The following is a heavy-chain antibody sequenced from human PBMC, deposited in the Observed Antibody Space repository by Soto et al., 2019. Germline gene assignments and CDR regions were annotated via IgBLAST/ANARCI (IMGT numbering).Heavy chain of an antibody. D-gene: IGHD2-21*01. CDR1: GGPFTSYA. CDR3: ASELVAVIAIPQLGYYGMDV. J-gene: IGHJ6*01. Sequence: VKVSSKASGGPFTSYAIIWVRQAPGQGLEWMGGIIPIFGTANYAQKFQGRVTITADESTSAAYMELSSLRSEDTAVYYCASELVAVIAIPQLGYYGMDVCGEATTDTFSS. V-gene: IGHV1-69*01. CDR2: IIPIFGTA.